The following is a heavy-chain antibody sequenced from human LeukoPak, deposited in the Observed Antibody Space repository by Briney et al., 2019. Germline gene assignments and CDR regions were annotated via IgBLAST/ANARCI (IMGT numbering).Heavy chain of an antibody. CDR3: ARGYCSSTSCFRRMYYFDY. D-gene: IGHD2-2*01. V-gene: IGHV4-34*01. Sequence: PSETLSLTCAVYGGSFSGYYWSWIRQPPGKGLEWIGEINHSGSTNYNPSLKSRVTISVDTSKNQFSLKLSSVTAADTAVYYCARGYCSSTSCFRRMYYFDYWGQGTLVTVSS. J-gene: IGHJ4*02. CDR1: GGSFSGYY. CDR2: INHSGST.